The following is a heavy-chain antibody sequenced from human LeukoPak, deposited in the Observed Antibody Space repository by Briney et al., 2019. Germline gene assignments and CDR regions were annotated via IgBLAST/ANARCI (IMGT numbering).Heavy chain of an antibody. CDR3: ARDERYDSSGYPFDY. CDR2: INPNSGDT. Sequence: WASVKVSCKASGYTFTGYNIHWVRQAPGQGLEWMGWINPNSGDTNYAQKLQGRVTMTRDTSISTAYMELSRLRSDDTAVYYCARDERYDSSGYPFDYWGQGTLVTVSS. V-gene: IGHV1-2*02. D-gene: IGHD3-22*01. J-gene: IGHJ4*02. CDR1: GYTFTGYN.